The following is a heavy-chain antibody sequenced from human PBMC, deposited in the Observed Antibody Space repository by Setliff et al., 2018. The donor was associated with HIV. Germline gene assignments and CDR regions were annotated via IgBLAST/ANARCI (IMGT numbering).Heavy chain of an antibody. D-gene: IGHD6-13*01. CDR3: ARVPTSSWYVTTQRTKEYFHH. CDR1: GGSFSDYY. V-gene: IGHV4-34*01. CDR2: INHSGST. J-gene: IGHJ1*01. Sequence: SETLSLTCAVYGGSFSDYYWSWIRQPPGKGLEWIGEINHSGSTNYNASLKSRVIISGDTSKKQFSLKLTSVTAADTAVYFCARVPTSSWYVTTQRTKEYFHHWGQGTLVTVSS.